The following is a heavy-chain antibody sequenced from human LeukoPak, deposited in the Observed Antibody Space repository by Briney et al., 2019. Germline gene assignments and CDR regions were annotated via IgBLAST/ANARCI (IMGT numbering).Heavy chain of an antibody. V-gene: IGHV4-31*03. CDR2: IYYSGST. J-gene: IGHJ4*02. D-gene: IGHD6-13*01. CDR3: ASLRSRSSWTTFYFDY. CDR1: GGSISSGGYY. Sequence: SQTLSLTCTVSGGSISSGGYYWSWIRQHPGKGLEWIGYIYYSGSTYYNPSLKSRVTISVDTSKNQFSLKLSSVTAADTAVYYCASLRSRSSWTTFYFDYWGQGTLVTVSS.